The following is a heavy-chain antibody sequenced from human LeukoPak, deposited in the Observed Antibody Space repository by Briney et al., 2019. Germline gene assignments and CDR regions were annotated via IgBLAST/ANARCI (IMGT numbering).Heavy chain of an antibody. CDR2: INHSGST. J-gene: IGHJ5*02. D-gene: IGHD5/OR15-5a*01. CDR3: ARGVSTLLNWFDP. Sequence: SETLSLTCAVYGGSFSGYYWSWIRQPPGKGLEWIGEINHSGSTYYNPSLKSRVTISVDRSKNQFSLKLSSVTAADTAVYYCARGVSTLLNWFDPWGQGTLVTVSS. V-gene: IGHV4-34*01. CDR1: GGSFSGYY.